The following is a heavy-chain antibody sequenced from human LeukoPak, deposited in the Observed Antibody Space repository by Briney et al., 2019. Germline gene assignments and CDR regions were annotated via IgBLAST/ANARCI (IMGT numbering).Heavy chain of an antibody. D-gene: IGHD3-22*01. Sequence: GRSLRLSCAASGFTFSSYSMNWVRQAPGKGLEWVSSISSSSSYIYYADSVKGRFTISRDNAKNSLYLQMNSLRAEDTAVYYCARDITYYYDSSGQDAFDIWGQGTMVTVSS. J-gene: IGHJ3*02. CDR3: ARDITYYYDSSGQDAFDI. CDR2: ISSSSSYI. V-gene: IGHV3-21*01. CDR1: GFTFSSYS.